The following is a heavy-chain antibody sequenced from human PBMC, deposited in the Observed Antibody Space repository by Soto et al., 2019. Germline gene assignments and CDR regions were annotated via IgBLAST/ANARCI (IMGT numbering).Heavy chain of an antibody. D-gene: IGHD3-22*01. V-gene: IGHV3-48*02. CDR2: ISSSSSTI. CDR1: GFTFSSYS. CDR3: ARDDYYDTSGYLARFDY. J-gene: IGHJ4*02. Sequence: GGSLRLSCAASGFTFSSYSMNWVRQAPGKGLEWVSYISSSSSTIYYADSVKGRFTISRDNAKNSLYLQMNSLRDEDTAVYYCARDDYYDTSGYLARFDYWGQGTLVTVSS.